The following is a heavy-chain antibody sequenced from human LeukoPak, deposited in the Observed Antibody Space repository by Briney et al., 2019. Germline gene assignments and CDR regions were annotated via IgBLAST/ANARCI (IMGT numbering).Heavy chain of an antibody. J-gene: IGHJ4*02. CDR2: ISAYNGNT. D-gene: IGHD2-8*01. V-gene: IGHV1-18*01. CDR1: GYTITSYG. CDR3: ARDRMLNGCDY. Sequence: ASVKISCKASGYTITSYGISWVRQAPGQGLEWMGWISAYNGNTNYAQTLQGRVTMTTDTSTSTAYMELRSLRSDDTAVYYCARDRMLNGCDYWGRGTLVTVSS.